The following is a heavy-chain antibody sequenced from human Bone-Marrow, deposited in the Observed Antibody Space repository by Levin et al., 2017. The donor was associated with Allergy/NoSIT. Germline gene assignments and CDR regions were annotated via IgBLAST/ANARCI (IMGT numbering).Heavy chain of an antibody. V-gene: IGHV4-59*08. J-gene: IGHJ4*02. CDR2: LYYTGGT. D-gene: IGHD4-17*01. CDR1: GGSISNYY. CDR3: ARLIGVVGTTTVTSLGHMAEK. Sequence: PGGSLRLSCTVSGGSISNYYWSWIRQLPGKGLEWIGYLYYTGGTIYNPSLKSRVTISVDTSTNQFSLYLRSVTAADTAVYYCARLIGVVGTTTVTSLGHMAEKWGQGTLVTVAS.